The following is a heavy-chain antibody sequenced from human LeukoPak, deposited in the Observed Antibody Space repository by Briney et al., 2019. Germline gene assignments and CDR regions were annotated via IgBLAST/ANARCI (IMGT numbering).Heavy chain of an antibody. V-gene: IGHV3-21*01. CDR1: GFTFSSYS. Sequence: GGSLRLSCAASGFTFSSYSMNWVRQAPGKGLEWVSSIDSTSSYIYYADSVKGRFTISRDNAKNSLYLQMNSLRAEDTAVYYCARGDGELLRDEYFPHWGQGTLVTVSS. CDR3: ARGDGELLRDEYFPH. D-gene: IGHD1-26*01. CDR2: IDSTSSYI. J-gene: IGHJ1*01.